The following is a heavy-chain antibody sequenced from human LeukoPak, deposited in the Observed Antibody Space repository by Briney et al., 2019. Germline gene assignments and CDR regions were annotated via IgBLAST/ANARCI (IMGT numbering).Heavy chain of an antibody. CDR1: GGSITSSSYY. V-gene: IGHV4-39*07. J-gene: IGHJ6*02. D-gene: IGHD2-2*01. CDR3: ARDVVVVPAAIHYGMDV. CDR2: INHSERS. Sequence: PSETQSPTCTVSGGSITSSSYYWAWIRQPPGKGLEWFGEINHSERSYYNPSLKSRVAMSVDTYKKQFSLNVSAVTAADTAVYYCARDVVVVPAAIHYGMDVWGQGTTVSVSS.